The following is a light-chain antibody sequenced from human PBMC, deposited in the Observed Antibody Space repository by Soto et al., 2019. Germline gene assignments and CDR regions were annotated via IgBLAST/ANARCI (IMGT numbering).Light chain of an antibody. CDR2: AAS. CDR3: QQDNTYPYT. CDR1: QDISNY. J-gene: IGKJ2*01. Sequence: DIQMTQSPSSLSASVGDRVSITCRASQDISNYLSWLQQKPGTAPKSLIYAASSLQSGVPSKFGGSGSGTEFTLTISSLQPEDFATYYCQQDNTYPYTFGQGTKLEI. V-gene: IGKV1-16*02.